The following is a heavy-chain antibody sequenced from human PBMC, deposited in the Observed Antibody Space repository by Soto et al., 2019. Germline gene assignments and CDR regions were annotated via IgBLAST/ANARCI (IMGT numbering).Heavy chain of an antibody. Sequence: PGGSLRLSCAASGFTFSNYDMHWVRQGRGKGLEWVSGIGKAGDTYYVGSVRGRFTTSRENAKNSLYLQMNSLRAGDTAVYYCARGAATGFDYWGQGTLVPVAS. V-gene: IGHV3-13*04. CDR3: ARGAATGFDY. D-gene: IGHD6-13*01. CDR2: IGKAGDT. CDR1: GFTFSNYD. J-gene: IGHJ4*02.